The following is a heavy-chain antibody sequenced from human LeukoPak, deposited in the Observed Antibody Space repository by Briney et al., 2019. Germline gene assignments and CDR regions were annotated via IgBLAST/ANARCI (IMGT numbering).Heavy chain of an antibody. Sequence: GGSLRLSCAASGSTFSNYGMHWVRQAPGKGLEWVAVIWFDGTNKYYADSVRGRFTISRDNSKNTLYLQMSSLRAEDTAVYYCARDRGVAAHLDYWGQGTLVTVSS. CDR3: ARDRGVAAHLDY. J-gene: IGHJ4*02. CDR1: GSTFSNYG. V-gene: IGHV3-33*01. CDR2: IWFDGTNK. D-gene: IGHD5-12*01.